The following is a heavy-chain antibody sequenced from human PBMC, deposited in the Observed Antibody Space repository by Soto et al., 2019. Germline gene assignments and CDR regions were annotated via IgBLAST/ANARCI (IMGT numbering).Heavy chain of an antibody. CDR3: ARGVGHSSWYLDY. D-gene: IGHD6-13*01. CDR1: GGTFSSYA. CDR2: IIPIFGTA. J-gene: IGHJ4*02. V-gene: IGHV1-69*13. Sequence: RASVKVSCKASGGTFSSYAISWVRQAPGQGLEWMGGIIPIFGTANYAQKFQGRVTITADESTSTAYMELSSLRSEDTAVYYCARGVGHSSWYLDYWGQGTLVTVSS.